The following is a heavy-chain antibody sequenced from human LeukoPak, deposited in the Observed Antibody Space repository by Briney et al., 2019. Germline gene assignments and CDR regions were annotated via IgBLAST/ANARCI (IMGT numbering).Heavy chain of an antibody. Sequence: SPSETLSLTCIVSGGSLSGSGYYWGWIRQPPGKGLEWIGEINHSGITNYNPSLKSRVTISADTSKNQFSLKLTSVTAADTAVYYCANPARDFADSGAITWWGQGTLVTVSS. V-gene: IGHV4-39*07. D-gene: IGHD4-17*01. CDR3: ANPARDFADSGAITW. J-gene: IGHJ4*02. CDR1: GGSLSGSGYY. CDR2: INHSGIT.